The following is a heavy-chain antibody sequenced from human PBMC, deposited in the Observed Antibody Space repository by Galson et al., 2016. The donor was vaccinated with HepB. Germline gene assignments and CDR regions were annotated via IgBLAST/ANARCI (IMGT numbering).Heavy chain of an antibody. V-gene: IGHV3-30-3*01. CDR2: ISYDGSNK. D-gene: IGHD3-10*01. CDR1: GFTFSTYA. CDR3: VRGVWFGELSDDH. Sequence: SLRLSCAASGFTFSTYAMHWVRQAPGKGLEWVAVISYDGSNKYYADSVKGRFTISRDNSKKTLYLQMNSLRPEDTAVYYCVRGVWFGELSDDHWGQGTLVIVSS. J-gene: IGHJ4*02.